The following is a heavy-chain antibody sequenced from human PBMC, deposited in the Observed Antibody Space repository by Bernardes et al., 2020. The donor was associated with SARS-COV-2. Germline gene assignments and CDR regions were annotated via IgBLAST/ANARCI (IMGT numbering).Heavy chain of an antibody. J-gene: IGHJ6*02. CDR3: ATHGSGRSPILKDYYYTMDA. V-gene: IGHV5-51*01. CDR1: GYSFTNYW. Sequence: GESLKISCKASGYSFTNYWIGWVRQLPGKGLEWMGIVYPGDSHTKYSPSFQGQVTISADKSITTAYLQWSSLKASDTAMYYCATHGSGRSPILKDYYYTMDAWGQGTTVAVSS. CDR2: VYPGDSHT. D-gene: IGHD1-26*01.